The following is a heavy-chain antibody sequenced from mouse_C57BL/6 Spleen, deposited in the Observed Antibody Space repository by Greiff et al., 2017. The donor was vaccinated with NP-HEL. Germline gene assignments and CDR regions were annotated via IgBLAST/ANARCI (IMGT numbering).Heavy chain of an antibody. J-gene: IGHJ3*01. D-gene: IGHD1-1*01. V-gene: IGHV1-52*01. CDR1: GYTFTSYW. CDR2: IDPSDSET. CDR3: AREGVLRPWFAY. Sequence: QVQLKQPGAELVRPGSSVKLSCKASGYTFTSYWMHWVKQRPIQGLEWIGNIDPSDSETHYNQKFKDKATLTVDKSSSTAYMQLSSLTSEDSAVYYCAREGVLRPWFAYWGQGTLVTVSA.